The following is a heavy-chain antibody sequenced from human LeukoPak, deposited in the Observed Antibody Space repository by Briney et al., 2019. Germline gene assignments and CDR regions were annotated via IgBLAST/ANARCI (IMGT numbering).Heavy chain of an antibody. CDR2: IYPGDSDT. Sequence: TGESLKISCKGSGYSFTSYWIGWVRQMPGKGLEWMGIIYPGDSDTRYSPSFQGQVTISADKSISTAYLQWSSLKASDTAMYYCARLAQQLVQDYYYGMDVWGQGTTVTVSS. V-gene: IGHV5-51*01. CDR3: ARLAQQLVQDYYYGMDV. CDR1: GYSFTSYW. D-gene: IGHD6-13*01. J-gene: IGHJ6*02.